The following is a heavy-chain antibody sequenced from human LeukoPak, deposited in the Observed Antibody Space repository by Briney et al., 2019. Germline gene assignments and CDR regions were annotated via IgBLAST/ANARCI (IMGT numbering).Heavy chain of an antibody. CDR1: GGSISSRSYF. D-gene: IGHD3-16*01. J-gene: IGHJ4*02. CDR3: ARDTRPRFGIDY. V-gene: IGHV4-39*07. Sequence: PSETLSLTCTVSGGSISSRSYFWGWTRQPPGKGLEWIGSIYYSGSTYYNPSLKNRVTISVDTSKNQFSLKLSSVTAADTAVYYCARDTRPRFGIDYWGQGTLVTVSS. CDR2: IYYSGST.